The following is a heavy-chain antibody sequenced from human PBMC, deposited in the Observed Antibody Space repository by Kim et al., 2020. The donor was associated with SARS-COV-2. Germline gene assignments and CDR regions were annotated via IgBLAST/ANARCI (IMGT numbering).Heavy chain of an antibody. D-gene: IGHD3-9*01. J-gene: IGHJ5*02. Sequence: GGSLRLSCAASGFTFSTYWMSWVRQAPGKGLEWLANIKQDGSEKYYVDSVEGRFTISRDNAKNSLYLQMNSLRAEDTGVYYCARGLRIFDRYWAAWGQGTLVTVSS. V-gene: IGHV3-7*03. CDR1: GFTFSTYW. CDR3: ARGLRIFDRYWAA. CDR2: IKQDGSEK.